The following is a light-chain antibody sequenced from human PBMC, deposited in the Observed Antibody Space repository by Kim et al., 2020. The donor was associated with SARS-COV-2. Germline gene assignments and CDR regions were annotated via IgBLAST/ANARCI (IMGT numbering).Light chain of an antibody. CDR2: CKN. CDR3: NSRDSSGNLNWV. J-gene: IGLJ3*02. V-gene: IGLV3-19*01. CDR1: SHSSYY. Sequence: GQEVRITCKGDSHSSYYASWYQQKTGPSPAIVLDCKNNRPSGFPGRVSGSSSGNTASLTITGAQAEDEADYYCNSRDSSGNLNWVFGGGTQLTVL.